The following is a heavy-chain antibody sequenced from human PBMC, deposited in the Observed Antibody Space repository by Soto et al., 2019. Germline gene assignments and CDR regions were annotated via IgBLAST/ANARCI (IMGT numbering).Heavy chain of an antibody. J-gene: IGHJ5*02. CDR2: IYHSGST. CDR3: ARVSLYYYDSSGYYYLRWFAP. V-gene: IGHV4-4*02. D-gene: IGHD3-22*01. CDR1: GGSISTSNW. Sequence: PSETLSLTCAVSGGSISTSNWWSWVRQPPGKGLEWIGEIYHSGSTNYNPSLKSRVTISVDKSKNQFSLKLSSVTAADTAVYYCARVSLYYYDSSGYYYLRWFAPWGQGTLVTVSS.